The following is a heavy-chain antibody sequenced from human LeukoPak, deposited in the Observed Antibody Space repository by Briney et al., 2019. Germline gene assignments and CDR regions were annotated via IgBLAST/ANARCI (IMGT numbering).Heavy chain of an antibody. CDR1: GFTFSSYG. V-gene: IGHV3-30*02. Sequence: PGGSLRLSCAASGFTFSSYGMHWVRQAPGKGLEWVAFIRYDGSNKYYADSVKGRSTISRDNSKNTLYLQMNSLRAEDTAVYYCAKDHRFGELFGFDYWGQGTLVTVSS. J-gene: IGHJ4*02. CDR2: IRYDGSNK. D-gene: IGHD3-10*01. CDR3: AKDHRFGELFGFDY.